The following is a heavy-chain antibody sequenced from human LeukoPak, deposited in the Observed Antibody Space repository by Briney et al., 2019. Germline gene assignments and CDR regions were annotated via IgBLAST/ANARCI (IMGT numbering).Heavy chain of an antibody. V-gene: IGHV1-46*01. J-gene: IGHJ4*02. CDR1: GYTFTSYY. CDR2: INPSGGST. Sequence: ASVKVSCKASGYTFTSYYMHWVRQVPGQGLEWMGIINPSGGSTSYAQKFQGRVTMTRDMSTSTDYMELSSLRSEDTAVYYCARRRPSPATVTTLGYWGQGTLVTVSS. D-gene: IGHD4-17*01. CDR3: ARRRPSPATVTTLGY.